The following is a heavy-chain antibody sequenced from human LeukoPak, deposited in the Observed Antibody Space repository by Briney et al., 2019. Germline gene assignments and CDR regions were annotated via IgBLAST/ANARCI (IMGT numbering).Heavy chain of an antibody. CDR1: GGSFSGYY. D-gene: IGHD6-6*01. Sequence: SETLSLTCAVYGGSFSGYYWSWIRQPPGKGLEWIGEINHSGSTNYNPSLKSRVTISVDTSKNQFSLKLSSVTAADTAVYYCASTSFEYSSSWGQGTLVTVSS. V-gene: IGHV4-34*01. CDR3: ASTSFEYSSS. CDR2: INHSGST. J-gene: IGHJ4*02.